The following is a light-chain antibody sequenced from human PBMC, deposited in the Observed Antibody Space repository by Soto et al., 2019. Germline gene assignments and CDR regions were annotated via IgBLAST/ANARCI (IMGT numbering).Light chain of an antibody. CDR2: DVY. CDR3: SSHRASSTPYV. J-gene: IGLJ1*01. CDR1: SSALGTYNY. V-gene: IGLV2-14*03. Sequence: QSVLTQPASVSGPSGQSITISCTATSSALGTYNYVSWYQQHPGKAPKLVIYDVYSRPSGVSDRFSGSKSGNTASLTISGLQPEDEADYYCSSHRASSTPYVFGTGTKVTVL.